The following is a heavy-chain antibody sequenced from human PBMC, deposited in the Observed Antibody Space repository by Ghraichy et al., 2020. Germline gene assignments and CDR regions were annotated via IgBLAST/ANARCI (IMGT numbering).Heavy chain of an antibody. CDR1: GFTFSNYW. Sequence: GGSLRLSCAVSGFTFSNYWMSWLRQAPGKGLEWVANIKEDGTKKYYLDSVKGRFTISRDNAKNSLYLQMNSLRAEDTAVYYCAKDYPWDRLPSIYWGQGTLVTVSS. V-gene: IGHV3-7*03. CDR3: AKDYPWDRLPSIY. D-gene: IGHD6-25*01. CDR2: IKEDGTKK. J-gene: IGHJ4*02.